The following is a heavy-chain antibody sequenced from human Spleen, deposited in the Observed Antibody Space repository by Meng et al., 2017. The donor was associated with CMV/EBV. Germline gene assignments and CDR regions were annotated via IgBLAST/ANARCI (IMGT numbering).Heavy chain of an antibody. CDR1: GYTFTGYY. V-gene: IGHV1-2*02. J-gene: IGHJ4*02. CDR2: INPNSGDT. D-gene: IGHD3-3*01. CDR3: ARGDTIFGVVIFDY. Sequence: GQLVQAGAEVKKPGASVKVSCKASGYTFTGYYMHWVRQAPGQGLEWMGWINPNSGDTNYAQKFQGRVTMTRDTSISTAYMELSRLRSDDTAVYYCARGDTIFGVVIFDYWGQGTLVTVSS.